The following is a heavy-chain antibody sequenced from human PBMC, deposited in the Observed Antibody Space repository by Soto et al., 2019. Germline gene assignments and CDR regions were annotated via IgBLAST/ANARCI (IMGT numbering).Heavy chain of an antibody. CDR3: ARDVAAARTYYYYYGMDV. CDR2: IDPSDSYT. Sequence: GETLKISCKGSGYSFTSYWISWVRQMPGKGLEWMGRIDPSDSYTNYSPSFQGHVTISADKSISTAYLQWSSLKASDTAMYYCARDVAAARTYYYYYGMDVWGQGTTVTVSS. V-gene: IGHV5-10-1*01. CDR1: GYSFTSYW. J-gene: IGHJ6*02. D-gene: IGHD6-13*01.